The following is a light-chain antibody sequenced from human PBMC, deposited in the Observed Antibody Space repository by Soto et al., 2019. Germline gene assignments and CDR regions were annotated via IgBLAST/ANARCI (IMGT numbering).Light chain of an antibody. CDR2: GTF. CDR1: QSISSSY. CDR3: QQCGLSPRT. J-gene: IGKJ1*01. Sequence: EVVLTQSPVTLSLSPGDRATLSCRASQSISSSYLAWYQQKPGQAPRLLIYGTFNRATGIPDRFSGDGSGTDFTLTINRLEPEDFAVYFCQQCGLSPRTFGQGTEVEV. V-gene: IGKV3-20*01.